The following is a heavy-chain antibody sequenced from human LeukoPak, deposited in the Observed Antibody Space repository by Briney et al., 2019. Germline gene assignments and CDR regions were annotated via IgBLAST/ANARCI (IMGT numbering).Heavy chain of an antibody. Sequence: GGSLRLSCAASGFTFSSYWMHWVRQAPGKGLVWVSHINSDGSGTSYADSVKGRFTISRDNARNTLYLQMNSLRAEDTAVYYCARGDTAMVTAVYAFDIWGQGTMVTVSS. CDR3: ARGDTAMVTAVYAFDI. CDR1: GFTFSSYW. D-gene: IGHD5-18*01. CDR2: INSDGSGT. V-gene: IGHV3-74*01. J-gene: IGHJ3*02.